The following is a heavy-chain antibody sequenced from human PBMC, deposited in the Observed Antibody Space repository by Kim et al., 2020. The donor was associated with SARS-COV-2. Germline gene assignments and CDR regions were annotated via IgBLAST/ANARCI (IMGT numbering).Heavy chain of an antibody. J-gene: IGHJ6*02. CDR1: GFTFSSYG. V-gene: IGHV3-30*18. CDR3: AKDIYGDYGIPYYYYYYGMDV. D-gene: IGHD4-17*01. CDR2: ISYDGSNK. Sequence: GGSLRLSCAASGFTFSSYGMHWVRQAPGKGLEWVAVISYDGSNKYYADSVKGRFTISRDNSKNTLYLQMNSLRAEDTAVYYCAKDIYGDYGIPYYYYYYGMDVWGQGTTVTVSS.